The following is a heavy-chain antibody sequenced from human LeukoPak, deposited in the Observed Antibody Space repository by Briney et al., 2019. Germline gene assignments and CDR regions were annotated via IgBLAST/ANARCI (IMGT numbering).Heavy chain of an antibody. D-gene: IGHD2-15*01. V-gene: IGHV4-59*01. CDR1: GGSISTFY. Sequence: SETLSLTCPVSGGSISTFYCSWIRQPPGQGLEWIGYIYYSGSTNYNPSLKSRVTISIDTFKNQFSLRLTSLTPAVTTVFYCAGECGYCSGGGCYHFDYWGQGYRVTVSS. J-gene: IGHJ4*02. CDR2: IYYSGST. CDR3: AGECGYCSGGGCYHFDY.